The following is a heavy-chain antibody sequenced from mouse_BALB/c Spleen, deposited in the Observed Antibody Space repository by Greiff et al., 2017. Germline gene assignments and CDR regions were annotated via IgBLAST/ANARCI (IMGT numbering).Heavy chain of an antibody. CDR1: GYSFTSYW. V-gene: IGHV1S132*01. D-gene: IGHD2-1*01. CDR2: IFPGTGTT. J-gene: IGHJ4*01. Sequence: VQLVESGAELVKPGASVKLSCKTSGYSFTSYWIQWVKQRPGQGLGWIGEIFPGTGTTYYNEKFKGKATLTIDTSSSTAYMQLSSLTSEDSAVYFCARGDGKDAMDYWGQGTSVTVSS. CDR3: ARGDGKDAMDY.